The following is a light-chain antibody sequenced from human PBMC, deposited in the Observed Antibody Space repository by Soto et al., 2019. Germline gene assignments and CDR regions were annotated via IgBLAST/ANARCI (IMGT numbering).Light chain of an antibody. Sequence: DIQMTQSPSTLFASVGDRVTITCRASQSITTWLAWYQQKPGTAVKVLIYDASTLGSGVPSRFSGSGSGTEFTLTISSLQPEDFATYHCQQYHSYPWTFGQGTKVEVK. CDR2: DAS. CDR1: QSITTW. CDR3: QQYHSYPWT. J-gene: IGKJ1*01. V-gene: IGKV1-5*01.